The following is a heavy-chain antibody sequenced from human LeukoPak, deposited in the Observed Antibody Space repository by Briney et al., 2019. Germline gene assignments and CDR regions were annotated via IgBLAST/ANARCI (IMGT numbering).Heavy chain of an antibody. CDR2: INHSGST. V-gene: IGHV4-34*01. CDR3: ARPPRYCSSTSCPFDY. CDR1: GGSFSGYY. J-gene: IGHJ4*02. D-gene: IGHD2-2*01. Sequence: SETLSLTCAVYGGSFSGYYWSWIRQPPGKGLEWIGEINHSGSTNYNPSLKSRVTISVDTSKNQFSLKLSSVTAADTAVYYCARPPRYCSSTSCPFDYWGLGTLVTVSS.